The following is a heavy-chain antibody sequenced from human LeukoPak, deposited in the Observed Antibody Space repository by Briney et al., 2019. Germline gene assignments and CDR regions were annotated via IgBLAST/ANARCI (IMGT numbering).Heavy chain of an antibody. Sequence: GGSLRLSCAAYGFTVRSNDMSWVRQAPGKGLERVSLIFNDGSTYYAESVKARFTISRDNSMDTLYLQMNSLRVEDTAVYYCARDPGGDNAYWGQGTLVTFSS. D-gene: IGHD4-17*01. CDR1: GFTVRSND. J-gene: IGHJ4*02. V-gene: IGHV3-66*01. CDR2: IFNDGST. CDR3: ARDPGGDNAY.